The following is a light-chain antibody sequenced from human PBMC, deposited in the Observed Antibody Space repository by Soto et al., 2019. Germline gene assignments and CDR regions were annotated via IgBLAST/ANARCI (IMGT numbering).Light chain of an antibody. CDR1: NSDVGSYNL. J-gene: IGLJ1*01. CDR2: KGS. CDR3: RSYAVSITFYV. Sequence: QSALTQPASVSGSPGQSITISGTGTNSDVGSYNLVSCYQKHPGKAPKRVIYKGSERPSGVSNRFSGSKSGNTAYLTISGIQAEDEADYYCRSYAVSITFYVFGTGTKVTGL. V-gene: IGLV2-23*01.